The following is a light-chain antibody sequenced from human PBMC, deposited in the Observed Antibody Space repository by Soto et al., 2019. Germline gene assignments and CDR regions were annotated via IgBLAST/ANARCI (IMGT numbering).Light chain of an antibody. CDR1: QSISSY. Sequence: DMQMTQTPSSLSASVGDRVTITCRASQSISSYLDWYQQKPGKAPKLLIYAASSLQSGVPSRFSGSGSGTDFTLTISSLQPEDFATYYCQQSYSTLWLTFGGGTKVEIK. CDR2: AAS. V-gene: IGKV1-39*01. J-gene: IGKJ4*01. CDR3: QQSYSTLWLT.